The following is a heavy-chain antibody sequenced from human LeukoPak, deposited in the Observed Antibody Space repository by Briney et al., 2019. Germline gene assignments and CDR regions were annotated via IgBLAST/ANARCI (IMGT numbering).Heavy chain of an antibody. V-gene: IGHV4-39*07. CDR3: ARVGGSSWPYYFDY. J-gene: IGHJ4*02. Sequence: SETLSLTCTVSGGSISSSSYYWGWIRQPPGKGLEWIGEINHSGSTNYNPSLKSRVTISVDTSKNQFSLKLSSVTAADTAVYYCARVGGSSWPYYFDYWGQGTLVTVSS. CDR1: GGSISSSSYY. D-gene: IGHD6-13*01. CDR2: INHSGST.